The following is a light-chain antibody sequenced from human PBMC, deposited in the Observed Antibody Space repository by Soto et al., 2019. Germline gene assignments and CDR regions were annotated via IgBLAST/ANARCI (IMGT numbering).Light chain of an antibody. CDR1: QSVSSSY. CDR3: QQYNNWPRT. V-gene: IGKV3-20*01. CDR2: GAS. Sequence: DIVMTQSPDSLAVSLGERATINCKSSQSVSSSYLAWYQQKPGQAPRLLIYGASSRATGIPDRFSGSGSGTDFTLTISRLEPEDFAVYYCQQYNNWPRTFGQGTKVDIK. J-gene: IGKJ1*01.